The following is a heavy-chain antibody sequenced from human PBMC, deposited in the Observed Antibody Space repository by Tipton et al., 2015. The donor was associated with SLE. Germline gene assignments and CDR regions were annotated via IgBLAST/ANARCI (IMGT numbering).Heavy chain of an antibody. Sequence: TLSLTCTVSGGSISRYYWSWIRQPPGKGLAWIGYIYYSGGTNYNPSLKSRVTISVDTSKNQFSLKLSSVTAADTAVYYCARGRGSAFDIWGQGTMVTVSS. CDR2: IYYSGGT. V-gene: IGHV4-59*01. CDR3: ARGRGSAFDI. J-gene: IGHJ3*02. CDR1: GGSISRYY.